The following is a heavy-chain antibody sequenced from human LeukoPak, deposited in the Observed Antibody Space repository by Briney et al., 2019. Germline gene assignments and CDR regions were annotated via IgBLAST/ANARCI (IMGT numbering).Heavy chain of an antibody. J-gene: IGHJ5*02. D-gene: IGHD6-19*01. CDR3: ARDNSLRIAVAATGGGYFDP. Sequence: SQTLSLTCTVSGGSISSGSYYWSWIRQPAGKGLEWIGRIYPSGSTNYNPSLKTRVTISVDTSKNQFSLKLSSVTAAYTAVYYCARDNSLRIAVAATGGGYFDPWGQGTLVTVSS. CDR1: GGSISSGSYY. CDR2: IYPSGST. V-gene: IGHV4-61*02.